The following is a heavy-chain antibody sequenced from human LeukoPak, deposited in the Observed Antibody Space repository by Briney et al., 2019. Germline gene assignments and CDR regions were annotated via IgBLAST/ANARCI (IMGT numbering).Heavy chain of an antibody. D-gene: IGHD6-6*01. Sequence: GSSVKVSCKASGGTFSSYAISWVRQAPGQGLEWMGRIIPILGIANYAQKFQGRVTITADKSTSTAYMELSSLRSEDTAVYYCATAPMYSSSAFYYYYYMDVWGKGTTVTVSS. CDR3: ATAPMYSSSAFYYYYYMDV. CDR1: GGTFSSYA. CDR2: IIPILGIA. J-gene: IGHJ6*03. V-gene: IGHV1-69*04.